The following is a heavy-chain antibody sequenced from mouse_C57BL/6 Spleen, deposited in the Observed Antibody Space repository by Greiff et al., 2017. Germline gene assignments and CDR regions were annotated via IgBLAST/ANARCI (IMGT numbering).Heavy chain of an antibody. Sequence: QVQLQQSGAELVKPGASVKMSCKASGYTFTSYWITWVKQRPGQGLEWIGDIYPGSGSTNYNEKFKSKATLTVDTSSSTAYMQLSSLTSEDSAVYYCARIDSNYSYYFDYWGQGTTLTVSS. CDR3: ARIDSNYSYYFDY. CDR2: IYPGSGST. D-gene: IGHD2-5*01. V-gene: IGHV1-55*01. J-gene: IGHJ2*01. CDR1: GYTFTSYW.